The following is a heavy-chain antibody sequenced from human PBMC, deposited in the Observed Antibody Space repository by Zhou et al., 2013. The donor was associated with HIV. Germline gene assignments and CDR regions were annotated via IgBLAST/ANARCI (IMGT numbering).Heavy chain of an antibody. Sequence: QVHLAQSGPQLKKPGSSVKLSCTASGGTFSSFPISWVRQAPGQGLEWMGGIIPIFGTPNYADKFQARITISTDEFTTTAYMELSSLTSEDTAMYYCATRGGDSSGYYHFFDTWGQGIPGHR. CDR1: GGTFSSFP. J-gene: IGHJ4*02. V-gene: IGHV1-69*05. D-gene: IGHD3-22*01. CDR3: ATRGGDSSGYYHFFDT. CDR2: IIPIFGTP.